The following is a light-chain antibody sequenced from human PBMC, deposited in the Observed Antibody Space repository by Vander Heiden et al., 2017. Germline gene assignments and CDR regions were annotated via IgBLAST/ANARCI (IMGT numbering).Light chain of an antibody. J-gene: IGLJ1*01. V-gene: IGLV3-19*01. CDR1: SLRNYF. CDR3: NSRDSSGNQFV. Sequence: SSELTQDPAVSVALGQTVKITCQGDSLRNYFSNWYQQKPGQAPVLVMYGRNNRPSGIPDRFSGSDSGNTASLTITGAQSEDEADYYCNSRDSSGNQFVFGGGTKVT. CDR2: GRN.